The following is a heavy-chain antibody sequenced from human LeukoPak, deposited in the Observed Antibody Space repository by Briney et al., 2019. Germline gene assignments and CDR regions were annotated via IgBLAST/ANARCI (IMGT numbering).Heavy chain of an antibody. V-gene: IGHV4-39*07. CDR2: IYYSGST. D-gene: IGHD2-8*01. Sequence: SETLSLTCTVSGGSISSSSYYWGWIRQPPGKGLEWIGSIYYSGSTYYNPSLKSRVTISVDTSKNQFSLKLSSVTAADTAVYYCARAFGSTNGVGRFDYWGQGTLVTVSS. CDR3: ARAFGSTNGVGRFDY. CDR1: GGSISSSSYY. J-gene: IGHJ4*02.